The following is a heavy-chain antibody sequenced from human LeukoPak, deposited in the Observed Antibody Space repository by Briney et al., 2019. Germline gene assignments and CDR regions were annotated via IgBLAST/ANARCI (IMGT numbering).Heavy chain of an antibody. CDR3: ATGSDYYYAS. Sequence: PGRSLRLSCVASGFTFTRNCMRWVRQAPGRGLEWVAAIPHDGSNALYADSVKGRFTISRDDSKNTQYLQMNSLRIEDSAMYYCATGSDYYYASWGQGTLVTVSS. CDR2: IPHDGSNA. J-gene: IGHJ5*02. D-gene: IGHD3-3*01. V-gene: IGHV3-30*03. CDR1: GFTFTRNC.